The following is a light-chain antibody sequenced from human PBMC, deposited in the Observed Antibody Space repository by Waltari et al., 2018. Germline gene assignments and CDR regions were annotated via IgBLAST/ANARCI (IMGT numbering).Light chain of an antibody. CDR3: QVWDDTTNSGV. J-gene: IGLJ3*02. V-gene: IGLV3-21*04. CDR2: YDT. CDR1: NIESKS. Sequence: YVLTQPPSVSVAPGKTATLTCGGENIESKSVNWYQQKPGQAPGLVLFYDTDRPSGIPDQFSGSNSGNTATLTISWVEAGDEADYHCQVWDDTTNSGVFGGGTRLTVL.